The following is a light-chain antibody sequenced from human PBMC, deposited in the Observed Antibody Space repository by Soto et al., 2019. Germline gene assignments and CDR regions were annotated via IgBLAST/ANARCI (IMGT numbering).Light chain of an antibody. J-gene: IGKJ4*01. CDR1: QGISSY. Sequence: IQLTQSPSSLSASVGDRVTITCRASQGISSYLAWYQQKPGKAPELLIYAASTLQSGVPSRFSGSGSGTGLTLTISSLQPEDFATYYCQQLNSYPLTFGGGTRVEIK. CDR2: AAS. V-gene: IGKV1-9*01. CDR3: QQLNSYPLT.